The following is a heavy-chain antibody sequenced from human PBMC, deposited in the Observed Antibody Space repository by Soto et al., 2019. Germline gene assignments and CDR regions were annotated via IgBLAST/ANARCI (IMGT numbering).Heavy chain of an antibody. V-gene: IGHV1-18*01. CDR3: ARVAGYGSGSRHFDN. CDR1: GYTFSTYG. J-gene: IGHJ4*02. CDR2: TVAISEST. D-gene: IGHD3-10*01. Sequence: QVQLVQSETEVAEPGASVRLSCKTSGYTFSTYGHSWVRQAPGQGLEWMGWTVAISESTIYAQKFQGRVTVTTDRSTHTGYLELSRLTSDDTALYYCARVAGYGSGSRHFDNWGQGTLVTVSS.